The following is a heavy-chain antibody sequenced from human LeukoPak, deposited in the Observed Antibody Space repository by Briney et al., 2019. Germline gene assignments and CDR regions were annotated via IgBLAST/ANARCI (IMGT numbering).Heavy chain of an antibody. J-gene: IGHJ3*02. D-gene: IGHD3-10*01. V-gene: IGHV3-7*01. Sequence: GGSLRLSCAASGSTFSRYWMSWDRQAPGKGLDWVDNIKQDGSEKYYVDSVKGRFTISRDNAKNSLYLQMNSLRAEDTAVYYCGRDVSRGAGGAFDIWGQGTMVTVSS. CDR3: GRDVSRGAGGAFDI. CDR2: IKQDGSEK. CDR1: GSTFSRYW.